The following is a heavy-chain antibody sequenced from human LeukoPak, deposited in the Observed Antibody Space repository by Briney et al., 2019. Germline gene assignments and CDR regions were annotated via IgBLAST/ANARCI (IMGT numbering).Heavy chain of an antibody. Sequence: GGSLRLSCAASGFTFSSYGMHWVRQAPGKGLEWVAFIRYDGSNKYYADSVKGRFTISRDSSKNKLFLQMNSLRAEDTAFYYCAKDKDNYCGGDCQGFDYWGQGTLVTVSS. D-gene: IGHD2-21*02. CDR2: IRYDGSNK. V-gene: IGHV3-30*02. CDR1: GFTFSSYG. J-gene: IGHJ4*02. CDR3: AKDKDNYCGGDCQGFDY.